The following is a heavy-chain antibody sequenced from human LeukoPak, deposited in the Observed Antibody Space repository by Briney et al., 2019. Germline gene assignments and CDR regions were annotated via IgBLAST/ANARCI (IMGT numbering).Heavy chain of an antibody. V-gene: IGHV3-30-3*01. CDR3: ASYGGNGEGRNY. Sequence: GGSLRLSCAASGFTFSSYAMHWVRQAPGKGLEWVAVISYDGSNKYYADSVKGRFTISRDNSKNTLYLQMNSLRAEDTAVYYCASYGGNGEGRNYWGQGTLVTVSS. CDR2: ISYDGSNK. CDR1: GFTFSSYA. J-gene: IGHJ4*02. D-gene: IGHD4-23*01.